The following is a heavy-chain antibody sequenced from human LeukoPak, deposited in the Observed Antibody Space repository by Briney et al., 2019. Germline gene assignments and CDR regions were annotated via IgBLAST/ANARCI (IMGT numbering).Heavy chain of an antibody. CDR3: ARGGRGNFDY. V-gene: IGHV3-7*02. CDR1: GFSFTSYW. CDR2: MNQAGSEK. D-gene: IGHD2-15*01. J-gene: IGHJ4*02. Sequence: GGSLRLSCAASGFSFTSYWMSWVRQAPGKGLEWVANMNQAGSEKYYVDSVKGRFTISRDNAKNSLSLQMNSLRAEDTAVYYCARGGRGNFDYWGQGTLVTVSS.